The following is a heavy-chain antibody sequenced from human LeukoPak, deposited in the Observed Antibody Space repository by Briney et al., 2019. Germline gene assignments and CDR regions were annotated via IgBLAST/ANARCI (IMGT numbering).Heavy chain of an antibody. J-gene: IGHJ3*02. CDR2: IHYSGST. D-gene: IGHD3-3*01. CDR3: AXXSPFEWAIFGDSFDI. CDR1: GGSISDYY. V-gene: IGHV4-59*01. Sequence: SETLSLTCTVSGGSISDYYWSWIRQSPGKGLEWIAHIHYSGSTNYNSSLASRVTISMDTSKRQISLKLSSLTAADTAVYYCAXXSPFEWAIFGDSFDIWGQGTVVAVSS.